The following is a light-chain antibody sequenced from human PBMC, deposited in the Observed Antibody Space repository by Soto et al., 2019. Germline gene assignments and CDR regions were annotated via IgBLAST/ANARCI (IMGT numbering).Light chain of an antibody. CDR3: QQYNDWPET. V-gene: IGKV3-15*01. CDR1: QSVSSN. Sequence: EIEMTQSPATLSVSPGERATLSCRASQSVSSNLAWYQQRVGQAPKLLIYDASTRATGIPARFSGSGSGTECTLTISSLQSEDVAVYYCQQYNDWPETFGQGTKVEIK. CDR2: DAS. J-gene: IGKJ1*01.